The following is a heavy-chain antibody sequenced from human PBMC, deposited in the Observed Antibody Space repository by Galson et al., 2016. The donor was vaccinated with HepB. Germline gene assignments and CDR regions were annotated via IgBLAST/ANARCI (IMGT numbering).Heavy chain of an antibody. Sequence: SLRLSCAASGFTLGNYPMTWVRQAPGKGLEWVSTISTLETHYRDSVEGRFTISRDNAKNSLYLQMNSLRAEDTAVYYCAKLGMPAYIWGSYRPGFYFDHWAQGTLVTVSA. D-gene: IGHD3-16*02. CDR3: AKLGMPAYIWGSYRPGFYFDH. CDR2: ISTLET. V-gene: IGHV3-23*01. CDR1: GFTLGNYP. J-gene: IGHJ4*02.